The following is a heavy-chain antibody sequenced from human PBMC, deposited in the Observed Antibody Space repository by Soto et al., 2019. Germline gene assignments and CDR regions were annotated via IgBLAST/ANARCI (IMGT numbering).Heavy chain of an antibody. CDR2: INAGNGNT. Sequence: ASVKVSFKTSGFTFTTHAIHWVRQAPGQRFEWMGWINAGNGNTKYSQRFQDRVTITRDTSASTAYMELSSLTSEDRAVYYCARRNNSGPIDYWGQGTLVTVSS. J-gene: IGHJ4*02. V-gene: IGHV1-3*01. CDR3: ARRNNSGPIDY. CDR1: GFTFTTHA. D-gene: IGHD5-12*01.